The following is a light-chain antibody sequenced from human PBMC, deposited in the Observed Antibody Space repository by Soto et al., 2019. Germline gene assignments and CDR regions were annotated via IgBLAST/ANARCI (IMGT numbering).Light chain of an antibody. V-gene: IGLV2-14*01. J-gene: IGLJ1*01. CDR1: SSDVGGYNY. Sequence: QSALTQPASVSGSPGQSITISCTGASSDVGGYNYVSWYQQHPGKAPKLMIYDVSNRPSGISNRFSGPKSGNTASLTISGLQAEDEADFYCSSYRSGSTYVFGTGTKVTVL. CDR2: DVS. CDR3: SSYRSGSTYV.